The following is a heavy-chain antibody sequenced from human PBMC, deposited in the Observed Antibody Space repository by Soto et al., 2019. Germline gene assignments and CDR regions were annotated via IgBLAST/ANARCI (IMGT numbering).Heavy chain of an antibody. CDR1: GFTFSGDW. D-gene: IGHD2-8*01. CDR3: TRETFGVRDY. CDR2: IDPYDTGI. V-gene: IGHV3-74*01. J-gene: IGHJ4*02. Sequence: EVQLVESGGGLVQPGGSLRLSCRDSGFTFSGDWMHWVRQAPGQGLDWVSRIDPYDTGISYADSVKSRFTIARDNAKSTLYLQMNSLRPEDTAVYYRTRETFGVRDYWGQGTLVTVSS.